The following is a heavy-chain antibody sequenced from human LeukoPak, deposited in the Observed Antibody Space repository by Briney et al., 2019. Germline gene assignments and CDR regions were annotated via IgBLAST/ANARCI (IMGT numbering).Heavy chain of an antibody. CDR1: GGSISSGSYY. CDR3: ARAYYYDSSGYWRGYNWFDP. Sequence: PSETLSLTCTVSGGSISSGSYYWSWIRQPAGKGLEWIGRISSSGSTNYNPSLKSRVTISVDTSKNQFSLKLSSVTAADTAVYYCARAYYYDSSGYWRGYNWFDPWGQGTLVTVSS. D-gene: IGHD3-22*01. J-gene: IGHJ5*02. V-gene: IGHV4-61*02. CDR2: ISSSGST.